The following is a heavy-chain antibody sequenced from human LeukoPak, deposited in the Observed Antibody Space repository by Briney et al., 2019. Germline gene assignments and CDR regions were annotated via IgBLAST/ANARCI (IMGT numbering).Heavy chain of an antibody. Sequence: ASVKVSCKASGYTFSGYDMHWVRQAPGQGLEWMGWINPNSGGTDYAQKFQDRVTMARDTSIPTAYMELSRLISDDTAVYYCARSRDDAFDIWGQGTMVTVSS. V-gene: IGHV1-2*02. CDR2: INPNSGGT. CDR1: GYTFSGYD. J-gene: IGHJ3*02. CDR3: ARSRDDAFDI.